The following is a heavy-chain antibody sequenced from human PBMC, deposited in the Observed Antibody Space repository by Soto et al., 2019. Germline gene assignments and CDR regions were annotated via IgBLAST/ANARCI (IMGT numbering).Heavy chain of an antibody. CDR3: ARRYSSGWSEFDQ. V-gene: IGHV3-30*03. J-gene: IGHJ4*02. Sequence: PGGSLRLSCAASGFTFSYYGMHWVRQAPGKGLEWVAATSHDGKNKDYADSVKGRFTISRDNSNNTLYLQIHSLRREDTAVYYCARRYSSGWSEFDQWGQGTLVTVSS. CDR2: TSHDGKNK. D-gene: IGHD6-13*01. CDR1: GFTFSYYG.